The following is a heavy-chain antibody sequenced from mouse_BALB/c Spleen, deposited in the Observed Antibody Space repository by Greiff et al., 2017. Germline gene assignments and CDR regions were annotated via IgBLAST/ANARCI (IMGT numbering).Heavy chain of an antibody. CDR3: TRSSGVNYPAGLAY. Sequence: LQQPGSELVRPGASVKLSCKASGYTFTSYWMHWVKQRPGQGLEWIGNIYPGSGSTNYDEKFKSKATLTVDTSSSTAYMQLSSLTSEDSAVYYCTRSSGVNYPAGLAYWGQGTRVTVSA. CDR2: IYPGSGST. CDR1: GYTFTSYW. J-gene: IGHJ3*01. V-gene: IGHV1S22*01. D-gene: IGHD2-1*01.